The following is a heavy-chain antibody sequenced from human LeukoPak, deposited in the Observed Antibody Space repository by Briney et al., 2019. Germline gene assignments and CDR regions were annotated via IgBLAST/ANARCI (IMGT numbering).Heavy chain of an antibody. J-gene: IGHJ4*02. D-gene: IGHD2-2*01. CDR1: GYTLTELS. Sequence: ASVKVSCKVSGYTLTELSMHWVRQAPGKGLEWMGGFDPEDGETIYAQKFQGRVTMTEDTSTDTAYMELSSLRSEDTAVYYCAAIYCSSTSCRQNVGGYFDYWGQGTLVTVSS. CDR2: FDPEDGET. V-gene: IGHV1-24*01. CDR3: AAIYCSSTSCRQNVGGYFDY.